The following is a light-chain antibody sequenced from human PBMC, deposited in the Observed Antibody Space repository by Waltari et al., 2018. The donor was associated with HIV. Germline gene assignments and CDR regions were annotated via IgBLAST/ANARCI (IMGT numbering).Light chain of an antibody. CDR3: QQYGRT. J-gene: IGKJ1*01. CDR2: GAS. Sequence: EGVFTQSPAPLSLSPGERATLSCRASQSVNSNYLAWYQQIPGHAPRLLIYGASTRATGIPDRFRGSGSETDFTLTINRLEPEDSAVYYCQQYGRTFGQGTKVEL. V-gene: IGKV3-20*01. CDR1: QSVNSNY.